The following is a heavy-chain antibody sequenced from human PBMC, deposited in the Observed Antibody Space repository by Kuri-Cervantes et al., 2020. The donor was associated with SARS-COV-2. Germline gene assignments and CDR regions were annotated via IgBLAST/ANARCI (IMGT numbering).Heavy chain of an antibody. V-gene: IGHV2-70*11. D-gene: IGHD1-26*01. CDR3: ARIPYSGRAGAFDI. Sequence: SGPTLVKPTQTLTLTCTFSGFSLSTSGMCVSWIRQPPGKTLEWLARIDWDDDKYYSTSLKTRLTISKDTSKNQVVLTMTNMDPVDTATYYCARIPYSGRAGAFDIWGKGTMVTVSS. CDR2: IDWDDDK. CDR1: GFSLSTSGMC. J-gene: IGHJ3*02.